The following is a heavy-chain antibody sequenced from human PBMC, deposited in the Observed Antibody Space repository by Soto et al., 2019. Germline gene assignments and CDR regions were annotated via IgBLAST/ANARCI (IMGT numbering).Heavy chain of an antibody. CDR3: ARDPQYYYDSSGYYFDY. CDR2: ISGSGGST. J-gene: IGHJ4*02. D-gene: IGHD3-22*01. Sequence: GGSLRLSCAASGFTFSSYAMSWVRQAPGKGLEWVSAISGSGGSTYYADSVKGRFTISRDNSKNTLYLQMNSLRAEDTAVYYCARDPQYYYDSSGYYFDYWGQGTMVTVSS. V-gene: IGHV3-23*01. CDR1: GFTFSSYA.